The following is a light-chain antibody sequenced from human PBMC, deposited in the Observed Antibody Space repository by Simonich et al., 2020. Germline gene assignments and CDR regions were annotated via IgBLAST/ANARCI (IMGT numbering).Light chain of an antibody. CDR1: SGSIASNY. J-gene: IGLJ3*02. CDR2: EDN. Sequence: NFMLTHPHSVSESPGKTVTISCTRSSGSIASNYVQWDQQRPGSAPTTVIYEDNQRPSGFPDRVSGSIDSSSNSASLTISGLKTEDDADYYCQSYDSSNRVFGGGTKLTVL. CDR3: QSYDSSNRV. V-gene: IGLV6-57*03.